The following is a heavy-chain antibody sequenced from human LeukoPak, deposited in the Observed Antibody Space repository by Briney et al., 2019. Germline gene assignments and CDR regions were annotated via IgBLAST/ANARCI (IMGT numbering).Heavy chain of an antibody. CDR1: GDSISNGDYF. CDR3: ARDRQQIVRGDYFDY. Sequence: PSETLSLTCTVSGDSISNGDYFWAWIRQPPGRGLEWIGSIHYSGSTYYNPSLKSRVTISVDTSKNHFSLKLNSVTAADTAVYYCARDRQQIVRGDYFDYWGQGALVTVSS. D-gene: IGHD6-13*01. J-gene: IGHJ4*02. CDR2: IHYSGST. V-gene: IGHV4-39*07.